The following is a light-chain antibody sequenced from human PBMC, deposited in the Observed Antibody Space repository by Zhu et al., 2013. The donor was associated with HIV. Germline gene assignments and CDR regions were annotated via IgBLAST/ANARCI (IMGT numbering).Light chain of an antibody. CDR1: QSVSSSY. J-gene: IGKJ1*01. V-gene: IGKV3-15*01. CDR2: SAS. Sequence: ENVLTQSPGTLSLSPGERATLSCRASQSVSSSYLAWYQQKPGQAPRLLIYSASTRATDIPARFSGSGFGTAFTLTISSLQSEDSAVYYCQQGINWPWTFGQGTKVEI. CDR3: QQGINWPWT.